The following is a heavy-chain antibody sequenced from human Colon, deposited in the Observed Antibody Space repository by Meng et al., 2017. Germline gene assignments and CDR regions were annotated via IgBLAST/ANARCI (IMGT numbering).Heavy chain of an antibody. CDR2: IYGDGTT. CDR1: EFIVSNGY. V-gene: IGHV3-66*02. CDR3: VTGGHYYGS. J-gene: IGHJ3*01. Sequence: GGSLRLSCAVSEFIVSNGYISWIRQAPGKGLDWVSAIYGDGTTFHADSVKGRFTISRDNSKNTLNLQMNSLRPEDTALYFCVTGGHYYGSWGQGTMVPVSS. D-gene: IGHD3-10*01.